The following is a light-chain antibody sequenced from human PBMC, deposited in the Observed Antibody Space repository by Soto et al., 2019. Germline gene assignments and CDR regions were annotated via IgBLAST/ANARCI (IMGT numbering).Light chain of an antibody. CDR1: QGISNY. V-gene: IGKV1-27*01. J-gene: IGKJ4*01. CDR3: QNNNHAPT. Sequence: DIQMTQSPSSLSASVGDRVTITCRASQGISNYLDWYQQKPGKVPELVIYAASTLQSGVPSRFSGSGSGTDFTLTISSLQPEDVAYYYCQNNNHAPTFGGGTKVEIK. CDR2: AAS.